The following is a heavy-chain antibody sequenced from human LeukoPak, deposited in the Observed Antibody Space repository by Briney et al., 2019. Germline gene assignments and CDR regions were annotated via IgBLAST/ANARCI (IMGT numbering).Heavy chain of an antibody. CDR1: DFTLSNYW. V-gene: IGHV3-7*01. CDR3: ARDDGDY. J-gene: IGHJ4*02. Sequence: PGGSLRLSRVASDFTLSNYWMKWVRQAPGKGLEWVATIKPDGSEKYYVDSVKGRFTISKDNAKNSLYLEMNSLRAEDTAVYYCARDDGDYWGQGTLVTVSS. CDR2: IKPDGSEK.